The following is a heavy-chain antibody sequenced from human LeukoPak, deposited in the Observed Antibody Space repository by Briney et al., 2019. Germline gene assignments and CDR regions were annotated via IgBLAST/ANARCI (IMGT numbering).Heavy chain of an antibody. V-gene: IGHV3-30*18. D-gene: IGHD3-10*01. Sequence: GGSLRLSRAASGFTFSSYGMHWVRQAPGKGLEWVAVISYDGSNKYYADSVKGRFTISRDNSKNTLYLQMNSLRAEDTAVYYCAKDLTSMVRGVITALDYWGQGTLVTVSS. J-gene: IGHJ4*02. CDR1: GFTFSSYG. CDR3: AKDLTSMVRGVITALDY. CDR2: ISYDGSNK.